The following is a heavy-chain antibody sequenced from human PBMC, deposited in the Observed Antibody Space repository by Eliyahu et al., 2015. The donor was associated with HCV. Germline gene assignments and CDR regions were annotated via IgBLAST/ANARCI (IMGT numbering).Heavy chain of an antibody. CDR1: GFTFSSYS. Sequence: EVQLVESGGGLVKPGGSLXLSCAASGFTFSSYSMNWVRQAPGKGLEWVSSISSSSSYIYYADSVKGRFTISRDNAKNSLYLQMNSLRAEDTAVYYCARVLESAAAGFPNWGQGTLVTVSS. CDR3: ARVLESAAAGFPN. D-gene: IGHD6-13*01. CDR2: ISSSSSYI. V-gene: IGHV3-21*01. J-gene: IGHJ4*02.